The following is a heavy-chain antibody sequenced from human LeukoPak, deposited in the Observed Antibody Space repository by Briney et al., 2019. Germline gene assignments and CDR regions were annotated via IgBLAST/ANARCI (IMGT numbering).Heavy chain of an antibody. CDR2: IYQSET. Sequence: SGTLSLTCAVSGGSISSDNWWSWLRQPPGKGLEWIGEIYQSETNYNPSLKSRVTISVDTSKNQFSLKLSSVTAADTAVYYCAREWGLLPPHNWFDPWGQGTLVTVFS. J-gene: IGHJ5*02. D-gene: IGHD1-26*01. V-gene: IGHV4-4*02. CDR1: GGSISSDNW. CDR3: AREWGLLPPHNWFDP.